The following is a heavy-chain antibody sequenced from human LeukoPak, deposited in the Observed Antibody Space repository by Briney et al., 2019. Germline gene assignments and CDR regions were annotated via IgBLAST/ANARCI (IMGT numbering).Heavy chain of an antibody. CDR2: IYKSGSS. V-gene: IGHV4-31*03. CDR1: GGSISSGGYY. D-gene: IGHD3-22*01. J-gene: IGHJ3*02. Sequence: PSQTLSLTCTVSGGSISSGGYYCSWSRQHPGKVVEWIGYIYKSGSSYYNPSLKSRVIISVDTSKKQFSLKLSSVTAADTAVYYCARVYDSSGVDSFDIWGQGTMVTVSS. CDR3: ARVYDSSGVDSFDI.